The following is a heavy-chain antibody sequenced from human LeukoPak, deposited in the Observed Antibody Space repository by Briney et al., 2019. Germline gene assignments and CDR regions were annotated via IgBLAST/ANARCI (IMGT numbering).Heavy chain of an antibody. CDR1: GGSISSYY. D-gene: IGHD5-18*01. Sequence: PSETLSLTCTVSGGSISSYYWSWIRQPAGKGLEWIGRIYTSGSTNYNPSLKSRVTMSVDTSKNQFSLKLSSVTAADTAVYYCARDRVDTAMDPYGMDVWGQGTTVTVSS. J-gene: IGHJ6*02. CDR2: IYTSGST. V-gene: IGHV4-4*07. CDR3: ARDRVDTAMDPYGMDV.